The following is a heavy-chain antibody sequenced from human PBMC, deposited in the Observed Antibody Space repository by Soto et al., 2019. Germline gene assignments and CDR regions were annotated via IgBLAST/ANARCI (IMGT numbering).Heavy chain of an antibody. CDR2: ISYDGSNK. CDR3: AKGRFLEWLPPGDY. D-gene: IGHD3-3*01. CDR1: GFTFSSYG. V-gene: IGHV3-30*18. Sequence: QTGGSLRLSCAASGFTFSSYGMHWVRQAPGKGLEWVAVISYDGSNKYYADSVKGRFTISRDNSKNTLYLQMNSLRAEDTAVYYCAKGRFLEWLPPGDYWGQGTLVTVSS. J-gene: IGHJ4*02.